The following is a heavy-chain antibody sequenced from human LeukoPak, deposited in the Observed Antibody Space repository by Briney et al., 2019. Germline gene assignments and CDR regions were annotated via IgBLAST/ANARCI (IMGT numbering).Heavy chain of an antibody. CDR1: GFTFSSYG. Sequence: PGGSLRLSCAASGFTFSSYGMHWVRQAPGKGLEWLSYISTSSNTIYYAESVKGRFTISRDNAKNSLYLQMNSLRAEDTAVYYCAREGQWRSFDIWGQGTMVTVSS. V-gene: IGHV3-48*04. CDR3: AREGQWRSFDI. CDR2: ISTSSNTI. J-gene: IGHJ3*02. D-gene: IGHD6-19*01.